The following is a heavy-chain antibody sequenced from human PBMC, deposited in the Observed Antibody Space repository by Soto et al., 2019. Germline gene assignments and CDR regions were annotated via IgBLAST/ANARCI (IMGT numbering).Heavy chain of an antibody. CDR3: ARLIAARGNSYYYGMDV. V-gene: IGHV1-3*01. J-gene: IGHJ6*02. D-gene: IGHD6-6*01. CDR1: GYTFTSYA. CDR2: INAGNGNT. Sequence: GASVKVSCKASGYTFTSYAMHWVRQAPGQRLEWMGWINAGNGNTKYSQKFQGRVTITRDTSASTAYMELSSLRSEDTAVYYCARLIAARGNSYYYGMDVWGQGTTVTVSS.